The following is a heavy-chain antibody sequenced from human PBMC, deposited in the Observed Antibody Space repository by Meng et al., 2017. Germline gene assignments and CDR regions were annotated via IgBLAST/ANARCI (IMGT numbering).Heavy chain of an antibody. CDR2: IYYSGST. CDR1: GGSISRSSYS. Sequence: HLQESALDLVKPSEPLSLTCPVSGGSISRSSYSWGWIRQPPGKGLEWIGSIYYSGSTYYNPSLKSRVTISVDTSKNQFSLKLSSVTAADTAVYYCARGYHYYYDSSGPFNWFDPWGQGTLVTVSS. CDR3: ARGYHYYYDSSGPFNWFDP. J-gene: IGHJ5*02. V-gene: IGHV4-39*07. D-gene: IGHD3-22*01.